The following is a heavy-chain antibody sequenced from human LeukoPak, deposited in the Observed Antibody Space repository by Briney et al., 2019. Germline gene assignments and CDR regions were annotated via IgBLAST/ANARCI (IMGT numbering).Heavy chain of an antibody. CDR2: IIPIFGTA. Sequence: SVTVSCKASGGTFSSYAISWVRQAPGQGLEWMRGIIPIFGTANYAQKFQGRVTITADESTSTAYMELSSLRSEDTAVYYCCIAAAGTIDYWGQGTLVTVSS. D-gene: IGHD6-13*01. CDR1: GGTFSSYA. J-gene: IGHJ4*02. V-gene: IGHV1-69*13. CDR3: CIAAAGTIDY.